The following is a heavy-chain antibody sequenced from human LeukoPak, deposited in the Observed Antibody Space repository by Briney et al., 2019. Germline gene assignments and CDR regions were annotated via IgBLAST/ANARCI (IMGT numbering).Heavy chain of an antibody. Sequence: GGSLRLSCGASGFTFSSYSMNWVRQAPGKGLEWVSSISSSSSYIYYADSVKGRFTISRDNAKNSLYLQMNSLRAEDTAVYYCARARTYYYGSGSYSSIVWYFDLWGRGTLVTVSS. CDR3: ARARTYYYGSGSYSSIVWYFDL. CDR2: ISSSSSYI. J-gene: IGHJ2*01. V-gene: IGHV3-21*01. CDR1: GFTFSSYS. D-gene: IGHD3-10*01.